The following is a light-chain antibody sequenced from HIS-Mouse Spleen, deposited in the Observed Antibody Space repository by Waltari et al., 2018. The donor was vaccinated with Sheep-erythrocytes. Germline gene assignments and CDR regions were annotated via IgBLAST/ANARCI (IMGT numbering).Light chain of an antibody. J-gene: IGLJ3*02. CDR3: CSYAGSSTPWV. CDR2: EGS. CDR1: SSDVGSYNL. V-gene: IGLV2-23*01. Sequence: QSALTQPASVSGYPGQSITISCTGTSSDVGSYNLVSWYQQHPGKAPKPMIYEGSKRPSGVSNRFSGSKSGNTASLTISGLQAEDEADYYCCSYAGSSTPWVFGGGTKLTVL.